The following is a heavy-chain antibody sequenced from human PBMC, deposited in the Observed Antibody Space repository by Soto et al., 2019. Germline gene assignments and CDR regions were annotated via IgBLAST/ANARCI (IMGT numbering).Heavy chain of an antibody. CDR1: GFSFTTYG. J-gene: IGHJ3*02. Sequence: QVQLVESGGGWVQPERSLRLSCEATGFSFTTYGMHWVRQAPGKGLEWVAVIGYDGNNKYYADSVEGRFTISRDNSKNTVYLQMKSLRDDDTAVYYCARRGVTGIVGIFGSPLDIWGQGTVVTVSS. CDR3: ARRGVTGIVGIFGSPLDI. V-gene: IGHV3-33*01. D-gene: IGHD1-1*01. CDR2: IGYDGNNK.